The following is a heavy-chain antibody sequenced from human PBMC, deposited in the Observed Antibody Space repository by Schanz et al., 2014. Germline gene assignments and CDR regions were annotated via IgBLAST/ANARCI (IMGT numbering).Heavy chain of an antibody. J-gene: IGHJ4*02. CDR3: VRDYNWGFDN. Sequence: EVELVESGGNLVQSGGSLRLSCAASGFSFSDYSMNWVRQAPGKGLEWISYIKISGDVFYTDSVKGRFTISRDNAKSSLYLQMSSLRDEDTAIYYCVRDYNWGFDNWGQGTLVTVSS. V-gene: IGHV3-48*02. CDR1: GFSFSDYS. D-gene: IGHD7-27*01. CDR2: IKISGDV.